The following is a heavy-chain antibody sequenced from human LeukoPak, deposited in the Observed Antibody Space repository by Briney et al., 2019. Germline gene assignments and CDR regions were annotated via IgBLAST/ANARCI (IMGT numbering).Heavy chain of an antibody. J-gene: IGHJ4*02. CDR2: IYYSGST. CDR3: ARVGKYCGGDCYSVKY. CDR1: SGSISSGDYY. V-gene: IGHV4-30-4*08. D-gene: IGHD2-21*01. Sequence: SQTLSLTCTVSSGSISSGDYYLSWIRQPPGKGLEWIGYIYYSGSTYYNPSLKSRVTISVDTSKNQFSLNLRSVTAADTAVYYCARVGKYCGGDCYSVKYWGQGTLVTVSS.